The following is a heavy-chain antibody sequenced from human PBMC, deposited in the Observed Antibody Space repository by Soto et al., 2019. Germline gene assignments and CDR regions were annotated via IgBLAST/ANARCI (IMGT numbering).Heavy chain of an antibody. CDR3: ARNNYYDSSGHAFGI. D-gene: IGHD3-22*01. Sequence: SETLSLTCTVSGGSISSGGYYWSWIRQHPGKGLEWIGYIYYSGSTYYNPSLKSRVTISVDTSKNQFSLKLSSVTAADTAVYYCARNNYYDSSGHAFGIWGQGTMVTVSS. CDR1: GGSISSGGYY. CDR2: IYYSGST. J-gene: IGHJ3*02. V-gene: IGHV4-31*03.